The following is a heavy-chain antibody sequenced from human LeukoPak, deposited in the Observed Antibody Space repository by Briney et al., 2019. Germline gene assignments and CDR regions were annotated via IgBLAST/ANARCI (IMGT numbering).Heavy chain of an antibody. J-gene: IGHJ6*03. CDR2: ISYDGSNK. V-gene: IGHV3-30*04. CDR1: GFTFSSYA. D-gene: IGHD3-3*01. Sequence: GGSLRLSCAASGFTFSSYAMHWVRQAPGKGLEWVAVISYDGSNKYYADSVKGRFTISRDNSKNTLYLQMNSLRAEDTAVYYCARDGYDFWSGPRSYYYMDVWGKGTTVTVSS. CDR3: ARDGYDFWSGPRSYYYMDV.